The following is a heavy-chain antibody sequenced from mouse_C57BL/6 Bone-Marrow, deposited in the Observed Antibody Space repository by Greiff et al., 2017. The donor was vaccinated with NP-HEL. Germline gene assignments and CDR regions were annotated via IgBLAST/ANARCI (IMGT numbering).Heavy chain of an antibody. J-gene: IGHJ1*03. CDR1: GFTFSDYG. V-gene: IGHV5-17*01. Sequence: EVKVEESGGGLVKPGGSLKLSCAASGFTFSDYGMHWVRQAPEQGLEWVAYISSGSSTIYYADTVKGRFTISRDNAKNTLFLQMTSLRSEDTAMYYCARNYGIYWYFDVWGTGTTVTVSS. CDR2: ISSGSSTI. D-gene: IGHD2-1*01. CDR3: ARNYGIYWYFDV.